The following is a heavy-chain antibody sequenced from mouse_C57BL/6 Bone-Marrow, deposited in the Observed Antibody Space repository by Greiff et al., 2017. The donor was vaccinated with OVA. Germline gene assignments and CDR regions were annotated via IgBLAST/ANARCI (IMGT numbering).Heavy chain of an antibody. V-gene: IGHV1-74*01. CDR1: GYTFTSYW. D-gene: IGHD1-1*01. CDR3: AICPPITTVVADWYFDV. Sequence: QVQLQQPGAELVKPGASVKVSCKASGYTFTSYWMHWVKQRPGQGLEWIGRIHPSDSDTNYNQKFKGQATLTVDKSSSTAYLQLSSLTSEDSAVYYCAICPPITTVVADWYFDVWGTGTTVTVSS. J-gene: IGHJ1*03. CDR2: IHPSDSDT.